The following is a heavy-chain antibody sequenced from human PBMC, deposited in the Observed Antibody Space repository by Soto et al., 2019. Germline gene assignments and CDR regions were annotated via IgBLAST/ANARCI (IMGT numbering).Heavy chain of an antibody. D-gene: IGHD2-21*02. J-gene: IGHJ6*02. CDR1: GYTFTRYG. CDR3: AREGDDPYYYYGMDV. Sequence: GSVKVSCKTSGYTFTRYGISWVRQAPGQGLEWMGWISGYDGRTNFAQKVQDRVTMTTDTSTSTVYMELRSLSSDDTAVYYCAREGDDPYYYYGMDVWGQGTTVTISS. CDR2: ISGYDGRT. V-gene: IGHV1-18*01.